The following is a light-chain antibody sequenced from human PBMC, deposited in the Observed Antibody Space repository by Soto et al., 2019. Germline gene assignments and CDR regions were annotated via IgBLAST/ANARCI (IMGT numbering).Light chain of an antibody. Sequence: QSALTQPRSVSGSPGQSVTISCTGTTSDVGGYNYVSWYQQHPGRAPKLIISDVNKRPSGVPDRFSGSKSGNTASLTIPGLQTEDEAEYYCCSYAGTYSIFGGGTKLTVL. CDR1: TSDVGGYNY. CDR3: CSYAGTYSI. J-gene: IGLJ2*01. CDR2: DVN. V-gene: IGLV2-11*01.